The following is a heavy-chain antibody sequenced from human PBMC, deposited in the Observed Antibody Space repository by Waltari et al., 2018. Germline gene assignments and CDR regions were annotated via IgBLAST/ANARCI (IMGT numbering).Heavy chain of an antibody. CDR2: IYHSGGT. CDR3: ARDAPLTGTTSVSD. Sequence: QVQLQESGPGLVKPSETLSLTCAVSGYSISSGYYWGWIRQPPGKGLEWIGSIYHSGGTYYNPSMKSRVTISVDTSKNQFSLKLSSVTAADTAVYYCARDAPLTGTTSVSDGGQGTLVTVSS. CDR1: GYSISSGYY. J-gene: IGHJ4*02. D-gene: IGHD1-7*01. V-gene: IGHV4-38-2*02.